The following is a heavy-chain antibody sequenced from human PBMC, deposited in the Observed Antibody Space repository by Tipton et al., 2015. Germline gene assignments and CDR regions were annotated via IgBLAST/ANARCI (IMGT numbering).Heavy chain of an antibody. CDR2: SSHSGNT. V-gene: IGHV4-38-2*01. Sequence: TLSLTCAVSAYSISSDYYWGWIRQPPGKGLEWIGSSSHSGNTYYNPSLKSRVTMSRDTSKNQFSLQLTSVTAADTAVYYCACQDYDSLTRDYQTVDYWGQGTLVTVSS. CDR3: ACQDYDSLTRDYQTVDY. D-gene: IGHD3-9*01. CDR1: AYSISSDYY. J-gene: IGHJ4*02.